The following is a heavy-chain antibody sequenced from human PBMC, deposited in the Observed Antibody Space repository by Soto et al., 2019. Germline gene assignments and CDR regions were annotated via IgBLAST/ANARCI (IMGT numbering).Heavy chain of an antibody. CDR1: GFTFSSYA. CDR3: AREPERVFDY. J-gene: IGHJ4*02. D-gene: IGHD1-1*01. V-gene: IGHV3-30*04. Sequence: QVQLVESGGGVVQPGRSLRLSCAASGFTFSSYATHWVRQAPGKGLEWVADIAYDGRNKYYADSVKGRFTISRDNSKNTPYLQMNSLGIEDTAVYYSAREPERVFDYWGQGTLGTVSS. CDR2: IAYDGRNK.